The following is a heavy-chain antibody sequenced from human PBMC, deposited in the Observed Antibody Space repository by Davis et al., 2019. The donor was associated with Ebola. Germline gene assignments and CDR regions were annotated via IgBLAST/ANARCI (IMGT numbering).Heavy chain of an antibody. V-gene: IGHV4-59*01. CDR3: ARLYAWGFDS. Sequence: PSETLSLTCTVSGDSISSYYWTWIRQPPGKGLEWLGYIYYSASPNYNASLKSRVTISVDTSKNQFSLHLGSVNAADTAVYYCARLYAWGFDSWGQGTLVTVSS. J-gene: IGHJ4*02. CDR1: GDSISSYY. D-gene: IGHD3-16*01. CDR2: IYYSASP.